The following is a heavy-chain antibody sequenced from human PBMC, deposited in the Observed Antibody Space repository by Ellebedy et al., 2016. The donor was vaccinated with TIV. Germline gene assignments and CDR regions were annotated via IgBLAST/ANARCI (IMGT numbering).Heavy chain of an antibody. CDR2: MKQDGSEK. V-gene: IGHV3-7*01. J-gene: IGHJ4*02. CDR1: GFTFSSYW. D-gene: IGHD2-8*01. Sequence: GESLKISCAASGFTFSSYWMSWVRQAPGKGLEWVANMKQDGSEKYYVDSVKCRFTISRDNAMSSLYLQMNSLRAEDTAVYYCLRGMHYWGQGTLVTVSS. CDR3: LRGMHY.